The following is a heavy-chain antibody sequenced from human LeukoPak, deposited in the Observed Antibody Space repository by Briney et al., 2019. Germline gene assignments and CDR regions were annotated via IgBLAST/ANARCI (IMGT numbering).Heavy chain of an antibody. CDR1: GYTFTDYY. CDR3: ARDFGEMPNY. V-gene: IGHV1-46*01. J-gene: IGHJ4*02. D-gene: IGHD5-24*01. Sequence: GASVKVSCKASGYTFTDYYIHWVRQAPGQGLEWMGIIDPSGGSTSYAQNFQGGVTMTRDATTNTVYLELSSLRSEDTAVYYCARDFGEMPNYWGQGTLVTVSS. CDR2: IDPSGGST.